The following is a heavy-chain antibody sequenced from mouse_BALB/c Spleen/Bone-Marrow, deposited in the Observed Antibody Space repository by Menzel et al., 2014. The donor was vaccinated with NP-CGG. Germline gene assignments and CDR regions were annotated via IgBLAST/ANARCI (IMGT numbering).Heavy chain of an antibody. Sequence: VQLQQSGAELVRPGTSVKVSCKASGYAFTSYLIEWIKQRPGQGLEWIGVINPGSGGANYNEKFKGKATLTADKSSSTAYMQISSLTSDDSAVYFWAREWTTRTPSYWGQGTALTVPS. J-gene: IGHJ2*01. CDR2: INPGSGGA. CDR3: AREWTTRTPSY. D-gene: IGHD3-2*01. CDR1: GYAFTSYL. V-gene: IGHV1-54*01.